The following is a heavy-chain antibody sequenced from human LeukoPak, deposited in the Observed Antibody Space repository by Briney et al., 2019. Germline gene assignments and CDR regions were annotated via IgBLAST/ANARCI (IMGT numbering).Heavy chain of an antibody. CDR2: ISSSGSTI. D-gene: IGHD5-24*01. V-gene: IGHV3-48*03. CDR3: ARDVGDNSPFDY. Sequence: GGSLRLSCAASGFTFSSYEMNWVRQAPGKGLEWVSYISSSGSTIYYADSVKGRFTISRDNAKNSLYLQMNSLRAEDTAVYYCARDVGDNSPFDYWGQGTLVNVSS. CDR1: GFTFSSYE. J-gene: IGHJ4*02.